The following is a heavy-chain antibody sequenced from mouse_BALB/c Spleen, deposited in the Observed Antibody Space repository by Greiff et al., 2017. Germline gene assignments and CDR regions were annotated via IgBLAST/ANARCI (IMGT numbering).Heavy chain of an antibody. V-gene: IGHV14-3*02. CDR3: ARADGNYVGFAY. J-gene: IGHJ3*01. CDR1: GFNIKDTY. D-gene: IGHD2-1*01. CDR2: IDPANGNT. Sequence: EVQLQQSGAELVKPGASVKLSCTASGFNIKDTYMHWVKQRPEQGLEWIGRIDPANGNTKNDPKFQGKAIITADTSSNTVYLQLSSLTSEDTAVYYCARADGNYVGFAYWGQGTLVTVSA.